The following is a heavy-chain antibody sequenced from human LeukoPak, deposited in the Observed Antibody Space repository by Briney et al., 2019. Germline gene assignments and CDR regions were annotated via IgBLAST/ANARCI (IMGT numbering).Heavy chain of an antibody. CDR2: INHSGST. CDR3: ARAGRWLQMAFDY. D-gene: IGHD5-24*01. CDR1: GGSFSGYY. Sequence: SETLSLTCAVYGGSFSGYYWSWIRQPPGKGLEWIGEINHSGSTNYNPSLKSRVTISVDTSKNQFSLKLSSVTAADTAVYYCARAGRWLQMAFDYWGQGTLATVSS. J-gene: IGHJ4*02. V-gene: IGHV4-34*01.